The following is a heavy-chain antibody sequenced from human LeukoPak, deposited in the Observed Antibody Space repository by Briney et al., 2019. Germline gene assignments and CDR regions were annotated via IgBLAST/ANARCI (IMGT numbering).Heavy chain of an antibody. D-gene: IGHD3-10*01. CDR2: ISGNGYNT. V-gene: IGHV3-23*01. CDR3: AKGVRLWFAFYFDY. J-gene: IGHJ4*02. Sequence: GGALRLSCAGSGFTLGSYAMSWVRQAPGKRLEWVSAISGNGYNTYYADSVKGRFTISSESSGNTLYLQMHNLRAEDTAVYYCAKGVRLWFAFYFDYWGQGTLVTVSS. CDR1: GFTLGSYA.